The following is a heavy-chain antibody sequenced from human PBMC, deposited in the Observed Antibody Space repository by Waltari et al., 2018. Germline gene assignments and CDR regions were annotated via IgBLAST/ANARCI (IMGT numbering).Heavy chain of an antibody. Sequence: EVQLVESGGDLIQPGGSLRLSCAASGFTVSSNYMSWVRQAPGKGLECVSGIYSGGSTYDSDSVKGRFTIARDNSKNTLYLQMNSLRAEDTAVYYCARFHSSGWYYFDYWGQGTLVTVSS. J-gene: IGHJ4*02. CDR2: IYSGGST. D-gene: IGHD6-19*01. CDR3: ARFHSSGWYYFDY. V-gene: IGHV3-53*01. CDR1: GFTVSSNY.